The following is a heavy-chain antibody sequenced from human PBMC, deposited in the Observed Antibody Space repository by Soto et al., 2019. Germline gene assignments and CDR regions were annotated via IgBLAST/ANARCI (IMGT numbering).Heavy chain of an antibody. J-gene: IGHJ4*02. Sequence: SETLSLTCTVTGDSINNRSYYWGWIRQPPGKGQEWMGIFYYSGSPYNNPSPKSRVSMSVDTPKTQFSLKLRSVTAADTALYSCARQRTSVVTKASFASWGQGSLVTV. D-gene: IGHD2-21*02. CDR1: GDSINNRSYY. V-gene: IGHV4-39*01. CDR3: ARQRTSVVTKASFAS. CDR2: FYYSGSP.